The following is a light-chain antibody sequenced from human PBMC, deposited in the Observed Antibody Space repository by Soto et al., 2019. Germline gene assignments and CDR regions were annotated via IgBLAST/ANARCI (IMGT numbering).Light chain of an antibody. CDR2: GAA. CDR3: QRYHTWPA. V-gene: IGKV3-15*01. CDR1: QSVFSS. J-gene: IGKJ1*01. Sequence: EIVMTQSPATLSVSPGDRATLSCRASQSVFSSLAWYQQKPGQAPRLLIYGAATRAPGIPARFSGSGSGTEFPPTTSSRQCEDLDFYYCQRYHTWPAFAKGTKVE.